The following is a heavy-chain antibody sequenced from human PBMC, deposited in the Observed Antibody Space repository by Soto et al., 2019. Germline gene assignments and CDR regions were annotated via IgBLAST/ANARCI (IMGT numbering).Heavy chain of an antibody. J-gene: IGHJ5*01. Sequence: SQTLSLTCTVSGGTIRSSNYYLAWIRQPPGKGLEWIGGIDYSGSTYYNPSLKSRVTISVETSKNHFSLKLGSVTAADTALYYCSRRAQEGFDSWGEGTLVTVS. CDR1: GGTIRSSNYY. V-gene: IGHV4-39*02. CDR2: IDYSGST. CDR3: SRRAQEGFDS.